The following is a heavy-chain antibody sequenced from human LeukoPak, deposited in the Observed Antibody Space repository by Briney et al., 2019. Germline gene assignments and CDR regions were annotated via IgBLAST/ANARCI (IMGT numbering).Heavy chain of an antibody. Sequence: GGSLRLSCAASGFTFSGHNMNWVRQAPGKGLEWISFVSISSGTIYYADSVNGQFRISRDNTKSSLDLEMNSLRAEDTAVYYCARAMSTFGGVRNYFDSWGQGTLVTVSS. CDR2: VSISSGTI. D-gene: IGHD3-16*01. J-gene: IGHJ4*02. V-gene: IGHV3-48*04. CDR3: ARAMSTFGGVRNYFDS. CDR1: GFTFSGHN.